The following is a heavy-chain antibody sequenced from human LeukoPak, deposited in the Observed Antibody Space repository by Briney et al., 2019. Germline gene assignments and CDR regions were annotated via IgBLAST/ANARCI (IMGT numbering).Heavy chain of an antibody. CDR2: IRSKAYGGTT. CDR1: GFTFGDYA. J-gene: IGHJ4*02. V-gene: IGHV3-49*04. CDR3: TRGDYYDTSGYYFLFDY. Sequence: GGSLRLSCTASGFTFGDYAMSWVRQAPGKGLEWVGFIRSKAYGGTTEYAASVKGRFTISRDDSKSIAYLQMNSLKTEDTAVYYCTRGDYYDTSGYYFLFDYWGQGTLVTVSS. D-gene: IGHD3-22*01.